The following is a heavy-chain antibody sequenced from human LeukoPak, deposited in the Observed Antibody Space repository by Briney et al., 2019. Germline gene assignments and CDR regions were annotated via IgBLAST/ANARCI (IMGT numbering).Heavy chain of an antibody. V-gene: IGHV4-30-2*01. CDR1: GGSISSGGYY. D-gene: IGHD3-10*01. CDR3: AREGYYYGSGSRPFDP. Sequence: PSETLSLTCTVSGGSISSGGYYWSWIRQPPGKGLEWIGYIYHSGSTYYNPSLKSRVTISVDRSENQFSLKLSSVTAADTAVYYCAREGYYYGSGSRPFDPWGQGTLVTVSS. J-gene: IGHJ5*02. CDR2: IYHSGST.